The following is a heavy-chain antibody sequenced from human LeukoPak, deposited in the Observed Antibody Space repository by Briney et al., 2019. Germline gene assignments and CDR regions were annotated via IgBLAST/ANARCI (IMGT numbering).Heavy chain of an antibody. CDR1: GFTFTAYL. Sequence: GRSLRLSCAASGFTFTAYLIHWVRPAPGKGLEWVAVMSSDGNAMFYADSVKGRFTISRDNAKNSLYLQMNSLRAEDTAVYYCASLAVDWGQGTLVTVSS. V-gene: IGHV3-30-3*01. CDR2: MSSDGNAM. CDR3: ASLAVD. J-gene: IGHJ4*02. D-gene: IGHD2-15*01.